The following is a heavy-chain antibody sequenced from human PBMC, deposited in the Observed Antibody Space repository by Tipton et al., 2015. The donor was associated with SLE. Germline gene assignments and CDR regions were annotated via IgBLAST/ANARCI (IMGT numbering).Heavy chain of an antibody. J-gene: IGHJ4*02. CDR2: INHSGST. Sequence: LRLSCSVYDGSFSGYYWTWIRQPPGKGLEWIGEINHSGSTNYHPSLKSRVTISIDTSKNQFSLKLRSVTAADTAIYYCAREGGGPDYWGQGTLVTVSS. D-gene: IGHD1-26*01. V-gene: IGHV4-34*01. CDR3: AREGGGPDY. CDR1: DGSFSGYY.